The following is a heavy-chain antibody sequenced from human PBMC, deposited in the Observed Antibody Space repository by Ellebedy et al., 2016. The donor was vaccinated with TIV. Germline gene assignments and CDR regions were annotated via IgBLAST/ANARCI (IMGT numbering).Heavy chain of an antibody. V-gene: IGHV3-7*01. D-gene: IGHD3-3*01. CDR3: ARVRFDYDFWSGYLIYYGMDV. J-gene: IGHJ6*02. CDR2: IKQDGSEK. CDR1: GFTFSSYW. Sequence: GESLKISCAASGFTFSSYWMSWVRQAPGKGLEWVANIKQDGSEKYYVDSVKGRFTISRDNAKNSLYLQMNSLRAEDTAVYYCARVRFDYDFWSGYLIYYGMDVWGQGTTVTVSS.